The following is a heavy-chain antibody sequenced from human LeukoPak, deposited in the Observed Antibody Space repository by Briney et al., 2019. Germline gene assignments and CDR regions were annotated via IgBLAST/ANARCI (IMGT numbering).Heavy chain of an antibody. J-gene: IGHJ4*02. V-gene: IGHV1-8*01. D-gene: IGHD2-15*01. CDR2: MNPNSGNT. CDR3: ARVAGGYCSGGSCHASSGWYFLVY. CDR1: GYTFTSYD. Sequence: ASVKASCKASGYTFTSYDINWVRQATGQGLEWMGWMNPNSGNTGYAQKFQGRVTMTRNTSISTAYMELSSLRSEDTAVYYCARVAGGYCSGGSCHASSGWYFLVYWGQGTLVTVSS.